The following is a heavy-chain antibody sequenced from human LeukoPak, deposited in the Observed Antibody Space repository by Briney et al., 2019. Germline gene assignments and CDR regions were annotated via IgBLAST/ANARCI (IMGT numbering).Heavy chain of an antibody. V-gene: IGHV3-21*01. Sequence: GGSLRLSCAASGFTFSSYSMNWVRQAPGKGLEWVSSISSSSSYIYYADSVKGRFTVSRDNAKNSLYLQINSLTDEDTAVYYCARVVAGITGADYWGQGTLVTVSS. J-gene: IGHJ4*02. CDR1: GFTFSSYS. CDR2: ISSSSSYI. D-gene: IGHD1-20*01. CDR3: ARVVAGITGADY.